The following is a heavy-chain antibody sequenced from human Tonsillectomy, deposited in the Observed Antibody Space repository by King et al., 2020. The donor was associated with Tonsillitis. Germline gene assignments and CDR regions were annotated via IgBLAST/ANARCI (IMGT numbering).Heavy chain of an antibody. V-gene: IGHV1-2*02. Sequence: QLVQSGAEVKKPGASVKVSCKASGYTFTGYYIHWVRQAPGKGLDWMGLIHPYSGCPNYAQRFQGRGTMTRDTSIRIAYMELSRLRSDDTAVYYCARDLGYSGYDGAFNIWGQGTMVTVSS. CDR3: ARDLGYSGYDGAFNI. D-gene: IGHD5-12*01. CDR2: IHPYSGCP. CDR1: GYTFTGYY. J-gene: IGHJ3*02.